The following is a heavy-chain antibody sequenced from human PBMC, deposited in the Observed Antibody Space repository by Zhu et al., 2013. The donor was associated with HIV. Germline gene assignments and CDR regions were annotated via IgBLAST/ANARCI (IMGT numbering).Heavy chain of an antibody. D-gene: IGHD5-12*01. J-gene: IGHJ2*01. Sequence: QVQLVQSGAEVKKPGSSVKVSCKASGGTFSSYAISWVRQAPGQGLEWMGGIIPIFGTANYAQKFQGRVTITADESTSTAYMELSSLRSEDTAVYYCAKVIRFIRDGYNYAGGYFDLWGRGTLVTVSS. CDR1: GGTFSSYA. CDR3: AKVIRFIRDGYNYAGGYFDL. CDR2: IIPIFGTA. V-gene: IGHV1-69*01.